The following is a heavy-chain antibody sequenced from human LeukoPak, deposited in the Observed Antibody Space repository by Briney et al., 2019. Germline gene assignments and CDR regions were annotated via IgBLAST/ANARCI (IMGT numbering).Heavy chain of an antibody. D-gene: IGHD3-9*01. CDR1: GGSISSYY. J-gene: IGHJ2*01. Sequence: PSETLSLTCTVSGGSISSYYWSWIRQPPGKGLEWIGDIYYSGSTNYNPSLKSRVTISVDTSKNQFSLKLSSVTAADTAVYYCARCTKSYDILTGYPTNWYFDLWGRGTLVTVSS. CDR3: ARCTKSYDILTGYPTNWYFDL. CDR2: IYYSGST. V-gene: IGHV4-59*01.